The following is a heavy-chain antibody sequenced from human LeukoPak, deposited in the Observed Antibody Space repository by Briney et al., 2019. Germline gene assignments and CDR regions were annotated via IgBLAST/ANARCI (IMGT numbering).Heavy chain of an antibody. CDR1: GLTFSSYW. J-gene: IGHJ4*02. CDR2: IKQDGSEK. Sequence: GGSLRLSCAASGLTFSSYWMSWVRQAPGKGLEWVANIKQDGSEKYYVDSVKGRFTISRDNAKNSLYLQMNSLRAEDTAVYYCARDVIGKWGQGTLVTVSS. CDR3: ARDVIGK. V-gene: IGHV3-7*01. D-gene: IGHD3-16*02.